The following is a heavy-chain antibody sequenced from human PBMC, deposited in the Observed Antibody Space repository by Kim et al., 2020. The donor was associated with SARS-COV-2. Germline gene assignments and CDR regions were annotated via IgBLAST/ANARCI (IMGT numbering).Heavy chain of an antibody. V-gene: IGHV4-31*03. Sequence: SETLSLTCNVSGGSISSGGYYWSWIRQHPGKGLEWIGYIYYSGSTYYNPSLKSRVTISVDTSKNQFSLKLSSVTAADTAVYYCARGSRGYYYDSSGYKPRLSYWYFDLWGRGTLVTVSS. CDR1: GGSISSGGYY. D-gene: IGHD3-22*01. CDR2: IYYSGST. CDR3: ARGSRGYYYDSSGYKPRLSYWYFDL. J-gene: IGHJ2*01.